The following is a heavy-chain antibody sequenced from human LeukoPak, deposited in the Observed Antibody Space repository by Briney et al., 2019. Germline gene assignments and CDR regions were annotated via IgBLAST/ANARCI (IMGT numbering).Heavy chain of an antibody. CDR3: ARDGPTGAYYYYYYMDV. CDR1: GGSISIYY. J-gene: IGHJ6*03. V-gene: IGHV4-59*01. Sequence: NSSETLSHTCTVSGGSISIYYWSWIRQPPGKGLEWIGYIYYSGSTNYNPSLKSGVTISVDTSKNQFSLKLSSVTAADTAVYYCARDGPTGAYYYYYYMDVWGKGTTVTVSS. D-gene: IGHD3-10*01. CDR2: IYYSGST.